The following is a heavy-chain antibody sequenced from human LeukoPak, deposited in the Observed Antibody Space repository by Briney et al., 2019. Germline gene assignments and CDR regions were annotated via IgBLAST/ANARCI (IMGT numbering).Heavy chain of an antibody. CDR1: GYTFTGYY. CDR3: ARDIAYYDFWSGYWSWFDP. J-gene: IGHJ5*02. CDR2: INPNSGGT. Sequence: VASVKVSCKASGYTFTGYYMHWVRQAPGQGLEWMGWINPNSGGTNYAQKFQGRVTMTRDTSISTAYMELSRLRSDDTAVYYFARDIAYYDFWSGYWSWFDPWGQGTLVTVSS. V-gene: IGHV1-2*02. D-gene: IGHD3-3*01.